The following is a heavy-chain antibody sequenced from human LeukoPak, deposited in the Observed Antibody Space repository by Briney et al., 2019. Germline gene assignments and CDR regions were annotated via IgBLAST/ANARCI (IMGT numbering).Heavy chain of an antibody. V-gene: IGHV3-21*01. CDR1: GFTVSSNH. Sequence: GGSLRLSCAASGFTVSSNHMSWVRQAPGKGLEWVSSISSSARYMYYADSVKGRFTISRDNAKNSLYLQMNSLRAEDTAVYYCARGGVGLVIIPGWEYDYYGLDVWGQGTTVTVSS. CDR2: ISSSARYM. J-gene: IGHJ6*02. CDR3: ARGGVGLVIIPGWEYDYYGLDV. D-gene: IGHD3/OR15-3a*01.